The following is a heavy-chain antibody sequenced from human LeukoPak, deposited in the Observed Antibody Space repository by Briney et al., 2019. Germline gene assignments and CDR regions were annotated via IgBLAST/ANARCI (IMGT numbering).Heavy chain of an antibody. J-gene: IGHJ4*02. V-gene: IGHV3-30-3*01. Sequence: GGSLRLSCAASGFTFSSYAMHWVRQAPGKGLEWVAVISYDGSNKYYADSVKGRFTISRDNSKNTLYLQMNSLRAEDTAVYYCARDILVGSYYFDYWGQGTLVTVSS. CDR2: ISYDGSNK. D-gene: IGHD1-26*01. CDR3: ARDILVGSYYFDY. CDR1: GFTFSSYA.